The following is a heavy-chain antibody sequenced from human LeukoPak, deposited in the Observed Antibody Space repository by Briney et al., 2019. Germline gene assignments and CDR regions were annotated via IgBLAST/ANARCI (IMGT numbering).Heavy chain of an antibody. CDR2: IYYAGSH. D-gene: IGHD3-22*01. CDR3: ARQYYYDSSGLIAGDYFDY. V-gene: IGHV4-59*11. CDR1: AASIIIHY. Sequence: SETLSLTCTVSAASIIIHYWGWVRQPPGKALEWIGYIYYAGSHNYNPSLKSRVTISVDTSKNQFSLKLSSVTAADTAVYYCARQYYYDSSGLIAGDYFDYWGQGTLVTVSS. J-gene: IGHJ4*02.